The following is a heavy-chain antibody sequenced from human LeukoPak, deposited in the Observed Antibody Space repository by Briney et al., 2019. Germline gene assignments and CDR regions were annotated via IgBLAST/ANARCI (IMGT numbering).Heavy chain of an antibody. D-gene: IGHD4-17*01. CDR3: ARDYGVDQRYFGMDV. V-gene: IGHV4-34*01. Sequence: TSETLSLTCSVNGGSYSGYYWSWIRQSPGKGLEWIGDINYAGSVDYNPSLKSRVFISLDRSKNHFFLNLTSVTAADTAVYYCARDYGVDQRYFGMDVWGQGTTVTISS. CDR1: GGSYSGYY. J-gene: IGHJ6*02. CDR2: INYAGSV.